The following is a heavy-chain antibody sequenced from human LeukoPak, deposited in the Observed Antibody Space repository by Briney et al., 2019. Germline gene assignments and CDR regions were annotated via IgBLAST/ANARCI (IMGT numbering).Heavy chain of an antibody. Sequence: GGSLRLSCAASGFTFSSYYMHWIRHAPGKGLVWVSRINSDGRSTNYADSVKGRFTISRDNAKNTLYLQMNSLRAEDTAVYYGARGNYYGMDVWGQGTTVTVSS. J-gene: IGHJ6*02. CDR3: ARGNYYGMDV. V-gene: IGHV3-74*01. CDR2: INSDGRST. CDR1: GFTFSSYY.